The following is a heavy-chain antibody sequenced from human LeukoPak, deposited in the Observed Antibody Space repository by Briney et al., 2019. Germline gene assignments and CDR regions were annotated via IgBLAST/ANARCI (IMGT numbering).Heavy chain of an antibody. D-gene: IGHD3-10*01. CDR1: GFTFSSYA. CDR2: ISGNGGGT. CDR3: ARHNGSGVSFFDY. J-gene: IGHJ4*02. V-gene: IGHV3-23*01. Sequence: GGSLRPSCAASGFTFSSYAMSWVRQAPGKGLEWVSAISGNGGGTYYADSVKGRFTISRDNSKNTLYLQLNSLRAEDTAVYYCARHNGSGVSFFDYWGQGTLVTVSS.